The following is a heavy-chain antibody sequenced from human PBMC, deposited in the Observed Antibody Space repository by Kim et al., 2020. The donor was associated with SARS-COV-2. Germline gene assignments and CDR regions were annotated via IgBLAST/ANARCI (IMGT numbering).Heavy chain of an antibody. Sequence: GGSLRLSCAASGFTFDDYAMHWVRQAPGKGLEWVSGISWNSGSIGYADSVKGRFTISRDNAKNSLYLQMNSLRAEDTALYYCANLALGPVDYWGQGTLVTVSS. CDR2: ISWNSGSI. V-gene: IGHV3-9*01. J-gene: IGHJ4*02. CDR3: ANLALGPVDY. CDR1: GFTFDDYA. D-gene: IGHD1-26*01.